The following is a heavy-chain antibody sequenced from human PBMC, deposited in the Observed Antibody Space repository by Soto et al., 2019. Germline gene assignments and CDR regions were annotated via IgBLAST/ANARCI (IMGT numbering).Heavy chain of an antibody. CDR3: TREKYTSGWYYFDY. CDR1: GFTFSTYA. CDR2: ISYDGSNK. V-gene: IGHV3-30-3*01. D-gene: IGHD6-19*01. Sequence: GGSLRLSCAASGFTFSTYAMHWVRQAPGKGLEWVAVISYDGSNKYYADSVKGRFTISRDNSKNTLYLQMNSLRAEDAAVYYCTREKYTSGWYYFDYWGQGTLVTVSS. J-gene: IGHJ4*02.